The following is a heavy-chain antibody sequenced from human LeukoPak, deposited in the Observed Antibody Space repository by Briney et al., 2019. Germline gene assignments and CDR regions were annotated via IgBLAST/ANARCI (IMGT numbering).Heavy chain of an antibody. D-gene: IGHD4-17*01. CDR2: INHSGST. CDR3: ARAGLRSFDY. V-gene: IGHV4-34*01. CDR1: GGSFSGYY. J-gene: IGHJ4*02. Sequence: SETLSLTCAVYGGSFSGYYWSWIRQPPGKGLEWIGEINHSGSTNYNPSLESRVTISVDTSKNQFSLKLSSVTAADTAVYYCARAGLRSFDYWGQGTLVTVSS.